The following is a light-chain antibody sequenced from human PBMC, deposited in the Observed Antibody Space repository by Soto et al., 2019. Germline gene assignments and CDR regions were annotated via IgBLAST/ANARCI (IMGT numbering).Light chain of an antibody. CDR2: DVS. V-gene: IGLV2-14*01. CDR1: SSDAGGYNY. J-gene: IGLJ1*01. Sequence: QSALTQPASVSGSPGQSITISCTGTSSDAGGYNYVSWYQQHPGKAPKLMIYDVSDRPSGVSNRFSGSKSGNTASLTISGLQAEDEADYYCSSYTNRGTLDLFGTGTKVTVL. CDR3: SSYTNRGTLDL.